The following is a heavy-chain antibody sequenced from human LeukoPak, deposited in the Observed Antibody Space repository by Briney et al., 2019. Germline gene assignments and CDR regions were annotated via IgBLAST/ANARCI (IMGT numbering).Heavy chain of an antibody. J-gene: IGHJ4*02. D-gene: IGHD3-10*01. V-gene: IGHV4-39*01. CDR3: ARTRSGFGELRGDFDY. Sequence: SETLSLTCTVSGGSISSSSYYWGWIRQPPGKGLEWIGKFYYSESTYYNPSLKSRVTISVDTSKNQFSLKLSSVTAADTAVYYCARTRSGFGELRGDFDYWGQGTLVTVSS. CDR1: GGSISSSSYY. CDR2: FYYSEST.